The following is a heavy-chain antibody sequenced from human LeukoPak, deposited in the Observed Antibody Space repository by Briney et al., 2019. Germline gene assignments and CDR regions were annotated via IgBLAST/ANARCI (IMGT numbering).Heavy chain of an antibody. J-gene: IGHJ5*02. Sequence: SETLSLTCAVYGGSFSGYYWSWIRQPPGKGLEWIGEINHSGSTNYNPSLKSRVTISVDTSKNQFSLKLSSVTAADTAVYYCARGRVSIVVVPAAIQDWFDPWGQGTLVPVSS. D-gene: IGHD2-2*01. CDR3: ARGRVSIVVVPAAIQDWFDP. CDR2: INHSGST. CDR1: GGSFSGYY. V-gene: IGHV4-34*01.